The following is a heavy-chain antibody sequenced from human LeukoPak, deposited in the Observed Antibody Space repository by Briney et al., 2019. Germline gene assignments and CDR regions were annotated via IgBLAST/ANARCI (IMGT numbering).Heavy chain of an antibody. J-gene: IGHJ6*02. CDR3: ARSGLPMGRGVIIKSYYYYGMDV. CDR2: MNPNSGNT. CDR1: GYTFTSYD. Sequence: ASVKVSCKASGYTFTSYDINWVRQATGQGLEWMGWMNPNSGNTGYAQKFQGRVTMTRNTSISTAYMELSSLRSEDTAVYYCARSGLPMGRGVIIKSYYYYGMDVWGQGTTVTVSS. D-gene: IGHD3-10*01. V-gene: IGHV1-8*01.